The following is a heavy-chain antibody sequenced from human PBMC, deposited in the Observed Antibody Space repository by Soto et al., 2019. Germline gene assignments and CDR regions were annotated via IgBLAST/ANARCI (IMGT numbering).Heavy chain of an antibody. J-gene: IGHJ4*02. CDR1: GFTFSDYA. CDR2: ISAGSST. CDR3: ANVPIWCSSTSCYTEGFDY. D-gene: IGHD2-2*02. V-gene: IGHV3-23*01. Sequence: EVQLLDSGGGLVQPGGSLRLSCTASGFTFSDYAMSWVRQPPGKGLEWVSVISAGSSTYYAASVKGRFTDSRANSKNTLYLQMNSLRAEDTSVYYCANVPIWCSSTSCYTEGFDYWCQGTLVSVSS.